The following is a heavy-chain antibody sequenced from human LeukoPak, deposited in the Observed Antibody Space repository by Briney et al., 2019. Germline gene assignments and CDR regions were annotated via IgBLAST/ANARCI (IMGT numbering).Heavy chain of an antibody. CDR2: INPNSGGT. CDR1: GYTFTGYY. J-gene: IGHJ3*01. D-gene: IGHD3-3*01. V-gene: IGHV1-2*02. CDR3: ARPWSGYSIDAFDL. Sequence: ASVKVSCKASGYTFTGYYMHWVRQAPGQGLEWMGWINPNSGGTNYAQKFQDRVTMTRDASINTVYMELSRLRSDDTAVYYCARPWSGYSIDAFDLWGQGTMVTVSS.